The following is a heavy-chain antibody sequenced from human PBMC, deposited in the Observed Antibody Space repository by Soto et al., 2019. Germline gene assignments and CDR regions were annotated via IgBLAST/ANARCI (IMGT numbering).Heavy chain of an antibody. CDR2: IYSSGAT. J-gene: IGHJ5*01. CDR1: GGSISNYY. V-gene: IGHV4-4*07. Sequence: PSEALSLTCTVSGGSISNYYWAWIRQPAGKGLEWIGRIYSSGATNYNPSLKSRLTMSVHTSKNQFSLKLGSVTAADTALYYCARQTAYSSSWYDYWGHGTLVTVS. CDR3: ARQTAYSSSWYDY. D-gene: IGHD6-13*01.